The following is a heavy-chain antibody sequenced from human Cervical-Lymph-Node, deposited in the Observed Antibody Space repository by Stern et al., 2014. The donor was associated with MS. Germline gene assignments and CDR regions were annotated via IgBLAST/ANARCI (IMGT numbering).Heavy chain of an antibody. CDR2: IFPGFGTP. CDR3: ALSSETSDRWYSLGYDL. D-gene: IGHD6-13*01. Sequence: VQLVESGAEVTKPGSSVKVSCKASGGTFSKFPSSWVRQAPGQGLEWMGGIFPGFGTPTYAQEFRGRVTITAYVSTSTVYMELSSLRSDDTAVYYCALSSETSDRWYSLGYDLWGQGTLVTVSS. CDR1: GGTFSKFP. V-gene: IGHV1-69*01. J-gene: IGHJ5*02.